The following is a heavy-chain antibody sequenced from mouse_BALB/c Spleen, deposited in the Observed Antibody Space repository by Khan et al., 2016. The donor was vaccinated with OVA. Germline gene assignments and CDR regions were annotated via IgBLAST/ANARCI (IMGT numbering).Heavy chain of an antibody. Sequence: QVQLQQSGAELAKPGASVKMSCKASDYTFTNYWMHWVKQRPGQGLEWIGYINPSTDYTEYNQKFKDKATLTAAKSSRTAYMQLSSLTSEDSAVYYCVNHGSSSAWFTYWGQGTLVTVSA. D-gene: IGHD1-1*01. J-gene: IGHJ3*01. CDR3: VNHGSSSAWFTY. V-gene: IGHV1-7*01. CDR2: INPSTDYT. CDR1: DYTFTNYW.